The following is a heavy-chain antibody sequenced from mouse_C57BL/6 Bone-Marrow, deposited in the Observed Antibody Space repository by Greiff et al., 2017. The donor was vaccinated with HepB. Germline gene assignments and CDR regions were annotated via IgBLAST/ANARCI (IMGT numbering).Heavy chain of an antibody. Sequence: EVKLVESGGGLVKPGGSLKLSCAASGFTFSDYGMHWVRQAPEKGLEWVAYISSGSSTIYYADTVKGRFTITRDNAKNTLFLQMTSLRSEDTAMYYCAGGYYYSSSYWGQGTTLTVSS. CDR1: GFTFSDYG. J-gene: IGHJ2*01. D-gene: IGHD1-1*01. CDR2: ISSGSSTI. V-gene: IGHV5-17*01. CDR3: AGGYYYSSSY.